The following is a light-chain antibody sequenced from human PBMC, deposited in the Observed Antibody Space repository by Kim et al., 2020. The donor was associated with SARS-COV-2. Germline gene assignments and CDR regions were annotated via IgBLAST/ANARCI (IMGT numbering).Light chain of an antibody. V-gene: IGKV1-39*01. Sequence: AAGGDKVTITCRASQSISSYLNWYQQKPGKAPKRLIYAASSLQSGVPSRFSGSGSGTDFTLTISSLQPEDFATYYCQQSYSTPRTFGGGTKVDIK. CDR2: AAS. J-gene: IGKJ4*01. CDR3: QQSYSTPRT. CDR1: QSISSY.